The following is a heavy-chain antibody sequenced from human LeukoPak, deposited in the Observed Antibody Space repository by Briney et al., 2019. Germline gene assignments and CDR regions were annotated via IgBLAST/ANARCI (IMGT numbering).Heavy chain of an antibody. CDR2: INHSGST. V-gene: IGHV4-34*01. D-gene: IGHD2-21*02. CDR3: ATIAEFCGGDCYSEYFQQ. J-gene: IGHJ1*01. Sequence: SETLSLTCAVYGGSFSGYYWSWIRQPPGKGLEWIGEINHSGSTNYNPSLKSRVTISVDTSKNQFSLKLSSVTAADTAVYYCATIAEFCGGDCYSEYFQQWGQGTLVTVSS. CDR1: GGSFSGYY.